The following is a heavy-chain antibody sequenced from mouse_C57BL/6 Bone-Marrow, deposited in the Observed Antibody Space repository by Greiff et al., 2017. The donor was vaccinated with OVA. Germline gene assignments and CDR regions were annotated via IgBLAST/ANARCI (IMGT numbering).Heavy chain of an antibody. J-gene: IGHJ3*01. D-gene: IGHD1-1*01. Sequence: EVQLVESGGGLVKPGGSLKLSCAASGFTFSSYAMSWVRQTPEKRLEWVATISDGGSYTYYPDNVKGRFTISRDNAKNNLYLQMSQLKSEDTAMYYCERYPTYYGTSSAWFAYWGQGTLVTVSA. CDR2: ISDGGSYT. CDR3: ERYPTYYGTSSAWFAY. CDR1: GFTFSSYA. V-gene: IGHV5-4*01.